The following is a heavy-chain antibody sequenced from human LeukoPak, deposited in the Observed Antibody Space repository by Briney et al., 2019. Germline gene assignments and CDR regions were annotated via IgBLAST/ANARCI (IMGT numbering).Heavy chain of an antibody. V-gene: IGHV3-21*01. CDR1: GFTFSSNW. CDR3: AKERDYYYYYMDV. J-gene: IGHJ6*03. CDR2: ITTSSSYM. Sequence: GGSLRLSCAASGFTFSSNWMTWVRQAPGKGLEWVSSITTSSSYMFYADSVRGRFTISRDNAENSLYLQMNSLRDEDTAVYYCAKERDYYYYYMDVWGKGTTVTISS.